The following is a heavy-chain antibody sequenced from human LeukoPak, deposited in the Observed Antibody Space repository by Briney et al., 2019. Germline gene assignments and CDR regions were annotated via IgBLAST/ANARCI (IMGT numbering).Heavy chain of an antibody. CDR2: INAGNGNT. CDR3: AREVKDGGSGYYDY. CDR1: GYTFTSYA. V-gene: IGHV1-3*01. D-gene: IGHD3-22*01. J-gene: IGHJ4*02. Sequence: ASVKVSCKASGYTFTSYAMHWVRQAPGQRLEWMGWINAGNGNTKYSQKFQGRVTITRDTSASTAYMELSSLRSEDTAVYYCAREVKDGGSGYYDYWGQGTLVTVSS.